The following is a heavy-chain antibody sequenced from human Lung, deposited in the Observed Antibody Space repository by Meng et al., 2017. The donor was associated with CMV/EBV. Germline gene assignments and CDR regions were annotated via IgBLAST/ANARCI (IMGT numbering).Heavy chain of an antibody. CDR2: IPHRGSS. Sequence: QLQVRVSGPGLVKPSDTLSLPCAVSVDSITNHNWWAWVRQPPGKGLEWIGEIPHRGSSAYNPSLKSRVSMSIDKSKNQFSLKLTSVTAADTAVYHCLRRSGGSVWGQGTLVTVSS. CDR3: LRRSGGSV. V-gene: IGHV4-4*02. J-gene: IGHJ1*01. CDR1: VDSITNHNW. D-gene: IGHD3-10*01.